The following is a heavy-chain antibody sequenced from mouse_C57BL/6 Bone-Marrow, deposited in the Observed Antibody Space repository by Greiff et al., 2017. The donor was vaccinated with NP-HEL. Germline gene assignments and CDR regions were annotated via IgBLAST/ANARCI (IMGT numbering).Heavy chain of an antibody. Sequence: QVQLQQPGAELVKPGASVKMSCKASGYTFTSYWITWVKQRPGQGLEWIGDIYPGSGSTNYNEKFKSKATLTVDTSSSTAYMQLSSLTSEDSAVYYCARETTVVGRRYFDVWGTGTTVTVSS. CDR2: IYPGSGST. V-gene: IGHV1-55*01. CDR3: ARETTVVGRRYFDV. CDR1: GYTFTSYW. J-gene: IGHJ1*03. D-gene: IGHD1-1*01.